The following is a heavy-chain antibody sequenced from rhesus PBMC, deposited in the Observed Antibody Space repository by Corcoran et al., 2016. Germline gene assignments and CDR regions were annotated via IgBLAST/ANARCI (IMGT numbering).Heavy chain of an antibody. V-gene: IGHV4S12*01. Sequence: QVQLQASGPGVVKPSETLSLTCAVYVGSLTSAYSFWSWIRQPPGKGLKWIGGIYSNGESTNYNPSLKSRVTISKDTSKNLLSLKLTSVTAADTAVYYCAKRYWGDYQYYFDYWGQGVLVTVSS. CDR3: AKRYWGDYQYYFDY. J-gene: IGHJ4*01. D-gene: IGHD3-34*01. CDR1: VGSLTSAYSF. CDR2: IYSNGEST.